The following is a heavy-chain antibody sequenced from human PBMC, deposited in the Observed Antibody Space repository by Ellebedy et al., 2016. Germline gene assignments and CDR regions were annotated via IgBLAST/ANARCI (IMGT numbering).Heavy chain of an antibody. CDR2: INAGNGNT. CDR3: ARESTYYDFWSGYAPYYYGMDV. D-gene: IGHD3-3*01. J-gene: IGHJ6*02. Sequence: ASVKVSCKASGYTFTSYAMHWVRQAPGQRLEWMGWINAGNGNTKYSQKFQGRVTITRDTSASAAYMELSSLRSEDTAVYYCARESTYYDFWSGYAPYYYGMDVWGQGTTVTVSS. CDR1: GYTFTSYA. V-gene: IGHV1-3*01.